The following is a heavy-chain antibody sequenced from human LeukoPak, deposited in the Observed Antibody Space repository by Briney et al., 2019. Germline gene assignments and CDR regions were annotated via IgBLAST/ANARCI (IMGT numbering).Heavy chain of an antibody. D-gene: IGHD4-11*01. Sequence: ASVKVSCKASGYTFTSYGIRWVRKAPGQVLKWMGWVSAYNGETNYAQKLQGRVTLTTDASTSTAYMELRSLRSDDTAVYYCARGALQESDYWGQGTLVTVSS. CDR1: GYTFTSYG. J-gene: IGHJ4*02. V-gene: IGHV1-18*04. CDR2: VSAYNGET. CDR3: ARGALQESDY.